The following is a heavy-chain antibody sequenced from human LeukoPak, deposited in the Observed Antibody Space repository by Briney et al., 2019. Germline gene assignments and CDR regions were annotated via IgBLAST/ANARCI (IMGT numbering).Heavy chain of an antibody. Sequence: ASVKVSCKASGYPFSDYYLHWVRQAPGQGLEWMGWINPNSGVTKYAQKFQGRVIMTRDTSISTAYMEFNRLRSDDTAMYYCARGQQWLEDFEHWGQGPLVTVSS. CDR3: ARGQQWLEDFEH. D-gene: IGHD6-19*01. V-gene: IGHV1-2*02. J-gene: IGHJ4*02. CDR1: GYPFSDYY. CDR2: INPNSGVT.